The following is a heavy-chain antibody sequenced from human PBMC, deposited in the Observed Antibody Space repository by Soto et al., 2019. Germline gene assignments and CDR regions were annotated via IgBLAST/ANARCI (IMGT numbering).Heavy chain of an antibody. CDR2: IMPVFATP. J-gene: IGHJ6*02. D-gene: IGHD3-3*02. CDR3: ARDKDRQQLGGNYYYILDV. Sequence: QVQLMQSGAEVKKPGSSVKVSCKASGGTFGTSAISWVRQAPGEGLEWVGGIMPVFATPDYAQKFQGRVTXSXDXXTTTAYLELTSLTTDDTAVYYCARDKDRQQLGGNYYYILDVWGQGTAITVSS. CDR1: GGTFGTSA. V-gene: IGHV1-69*05.